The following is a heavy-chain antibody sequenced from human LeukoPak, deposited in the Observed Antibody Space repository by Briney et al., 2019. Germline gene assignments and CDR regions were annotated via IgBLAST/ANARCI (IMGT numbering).Heavy chain of an antibody. CDR2: ISNSSSYI. CDR3: ARDYYDSSGQRHDAFDI. Sequence: GGPLRLSRAASGFTFSSYSMNWIRQAPGKRLEWVASISNSSSYIYYADSVKGRLTISRDNAKNSLYLQMNSLRDEDTAVYYCARDYYDSSGQRHDAFDIWGQGTMVTVSS. D-gene: IGHD3-22*01. V-gene: IGHV3-21*01. CDR1: GFTFSSYS. J-gene: IGHJ3*02.